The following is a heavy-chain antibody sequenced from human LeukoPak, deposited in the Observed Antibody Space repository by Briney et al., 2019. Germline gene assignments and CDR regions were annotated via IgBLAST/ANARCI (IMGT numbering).Heavy chain of an antibody. CDR2: ININSGGI. Sequence: GASVKVSCKASGYTFIDYWIHWVRQAPGQGLEWMGRININSGGINYAQKFQGRVTMTRATSISTAYMELSRLRFDDTAVYYCARDRDGGVGTIDYWGQGTLVPVPS. D-gene: IGHD3-3*01. V-gene: IGHV1-2*06. J-gene: IGHJ4*02. CDR3: ARDRDGGVGTIDY. CDR1: GYTFIDYW.